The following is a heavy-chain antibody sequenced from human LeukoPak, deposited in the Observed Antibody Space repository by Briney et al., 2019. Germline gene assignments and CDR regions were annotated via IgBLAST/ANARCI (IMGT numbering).Heavy chain of an antibody. V-gene: IGHV4-31*03. Sequence: SETLSLTCTVSGGSISSGGYYWSWIRQHPGKGLEWIGYIYYSGSTYYNPSLKSRVTISVDTSKNQFSLKLSSVTAADTAVYYCARGVVRGVPDYWGQGTLVTVSS. CDR2: IYYSGST. CDR3: ARGVVRGVPDY. D-gene: IGHD3-10*01. CDR1: GGSISSGGYY. J-gene: IGHJ4*02.